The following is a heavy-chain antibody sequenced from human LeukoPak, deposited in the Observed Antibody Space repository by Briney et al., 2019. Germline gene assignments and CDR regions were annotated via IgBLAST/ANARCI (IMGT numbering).Heavy chain of an antibody. CDR2: ISSSGSII. CDR3: ARVGYDSSGRFDY. Sequence: GGSLRLSCAASGFTFSDYYMTWIRQALGKGLEWASYISSSGSIIYYADSVKVRFIISRDNAKNSLYLQMNSLRAEDTAVYFCARVGYDSSGRFDYWGQGTLVTVSS. J-gene: IGHJ4*02. D-gene: IGHD3-22*01. CDR1: GFTFSDYY. V-gene: IGHV3-11*04.